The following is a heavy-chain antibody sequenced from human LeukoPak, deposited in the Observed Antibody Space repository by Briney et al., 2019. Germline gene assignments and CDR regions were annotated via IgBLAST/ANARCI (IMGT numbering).Heavy chain of an antibody. CDR2: IWYDGSNK. V-gene: IGHV3-33*06. J-gene: IGHJ4*02. Sequence: PGGSLRLSCAASGFTFSSYGMHWVRQAPGKGLEWVAVIWYDGSNKYYADSVKGRFTISRDNSKNTLYLQMNSLRAEDTAVYYCAKDAVYYGSGSGSDYWGQGTLVTVSS. D-gene: IGHD3-10*01. CDR1: GFTFSSYG. CDR3: AKDAVYYGSGSGSDY.